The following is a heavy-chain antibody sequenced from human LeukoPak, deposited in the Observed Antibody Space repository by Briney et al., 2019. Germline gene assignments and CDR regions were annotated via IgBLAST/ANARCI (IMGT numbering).Heavy chain of an antibody. CDR2: IYHSGST. J-gene: IGHJ4*02. CDR1: GGSISSNNW. CDR3: ARAVAVAGNFDY. Sequence: SGTLSLTCAVSGGSISSNNWWTWVRQPPGKGLEWIGEIYHSGSTSYNPSLKSRVTISVDKSKNQFSLKLSSVTAADTAVYYCARAVAVAGNFDYWGQGTLVTVSS. D-gene: IGHD6-19*01. V-gene: IGHV4-4*02.